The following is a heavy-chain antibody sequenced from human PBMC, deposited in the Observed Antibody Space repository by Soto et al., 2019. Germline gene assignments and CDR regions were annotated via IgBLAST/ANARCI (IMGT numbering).Heavy chain of an antibody. D-gene: IGHD6-13*01. CDR1: GFTFTSSA. CDR3: AAPPGIAAAGTFRDYYYYGMDV. V-gene: IGHV1-58*01. CDR2: IVVGSGNT. J-gene: IGHJ6*02. Sequence: SVKVSCKASGFTFTSSAVQWVRQARGQRFEWIGWIVVGSGNTNYAQNFQERVTITRDMSTSTAYLELSSLRSEDTAVYYCAAPPGIAAAGTFRDYYYYGMDVWGQGTTVTAP.